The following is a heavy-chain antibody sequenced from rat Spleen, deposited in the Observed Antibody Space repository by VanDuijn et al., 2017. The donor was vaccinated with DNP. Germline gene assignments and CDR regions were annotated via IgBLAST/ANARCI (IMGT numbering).Heavy chain of an antibody. CDR3: ARHGDHWYNSVWYWYVDF. V-gene: IGHV5-25*01. Sequence: EVQLVESGGGLVQPGRSLKLSCAASGFTFSDYDMAWVRQGPTKGLEWVASISSSGGSTYYRDSVKGRFTGSRDNARSTLQMDSLRSEDTAAYYCARHGDHWYNSVWYWYVDFWGPGTMVTVSS. CDR2: ISSSGGST. J-gene: IGHJ1*01. D-gene: IGHD1-4*01. CDR1: GFTFSDYD.